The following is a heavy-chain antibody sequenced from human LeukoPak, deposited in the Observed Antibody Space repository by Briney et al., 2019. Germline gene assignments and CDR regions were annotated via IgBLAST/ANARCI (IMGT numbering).Heavy chain of an antibody. D-gene: IGHD1-26*01. Sequence: PGGSLRLSCAASGFTFSSYGMHWVRQAPGKGLEWVAFIRYDGSNKYYADSVKGRFTISRDNSKNTLYLQMNSLRAEDTAVYYCARLCIVGTKSAFDIWGQGTMVTVSS. J-gene: IGHJ3*02. CDR2: IRYDGSNK. CDR1: GFTFSSYG. V-gene: IGHV3-30*02. CDR3: ARLCIVGTKSAFDI.